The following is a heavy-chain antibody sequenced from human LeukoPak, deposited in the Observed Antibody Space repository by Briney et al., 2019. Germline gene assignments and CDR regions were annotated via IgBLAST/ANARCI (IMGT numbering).Heavy chain of an antibody. CDR3: ARAKTFRDGYNDY. Sequence: GESLKISCKASGYSFTNYWIGWVRQMPGKGLEWMGIIYPGDSDTRYSPSFQGQVTISADKSVSTAYLQWSSLKASDTAMYYCARAKTFRDGYNDYWGQGTLVTVFS. CDR2: IYPGDSDT. CDR1: GYSFTNYW. V-gene: IGHV5-51*01. J-gene: IGHJ4*02. D-gene: IGHD5-24*01.